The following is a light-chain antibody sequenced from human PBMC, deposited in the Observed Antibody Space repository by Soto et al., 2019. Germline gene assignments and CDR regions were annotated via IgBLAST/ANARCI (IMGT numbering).Light chain of an antibody. Sequence: DLQMTQSPSSVSASVGDRVSITCRASQGISNWLAWYQQKPGRAPTLLIYTGSSLQSGFPSWFSGTGSGTDFPLTISSLQPEDVATYYCPQATSFPLTFGGGTKVEIK. V-gene: IGKV1-12*01. J-gene: IGKJ4*01. CDR2: TGS. CDR1: QGISNW. CDR3: PQATSFPLT.